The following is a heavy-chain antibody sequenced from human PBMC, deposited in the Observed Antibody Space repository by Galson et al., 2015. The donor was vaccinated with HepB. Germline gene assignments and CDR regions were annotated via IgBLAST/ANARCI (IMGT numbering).Heavy chain of an antibody. V-gene: IGHV3-21*01. Sequence: LRLSCAASGFTLGSYIMNWVRQVPGKGLEWVSSISSSSSYIYYADSVKGRFTISRDNAKNSLFLQMNSLRAEDTALYYCAREWGGYSYYMDVWGKGTAVTVSS. D-gene: IGHD3-16*01. CDR2: ISSSSSYI. J-gene: IGHJ6*03. CDR1: GFTLGSYI. CDR3: AREWGGYSYYMDV.